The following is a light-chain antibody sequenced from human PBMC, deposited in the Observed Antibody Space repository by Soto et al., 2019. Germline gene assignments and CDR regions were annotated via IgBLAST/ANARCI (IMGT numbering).Light chain of an antibody. CDR1: SSNIGGNS. J-gene: IGLJ1*01. Sequence: QSVLTQPPSVSAAPGQKVTISCSGGSSNIGGNSVSWYQQLPGTAPKLLIYDDNKRPSGIPDRFSGSKSGTSATLGITGFQTGDEADYYCTSYTSSSTLDVFGTGTKVTVL. CDR2: DDN. CDR3: TSYTSSSTLDV. V-gene: IGLV1-51*01.